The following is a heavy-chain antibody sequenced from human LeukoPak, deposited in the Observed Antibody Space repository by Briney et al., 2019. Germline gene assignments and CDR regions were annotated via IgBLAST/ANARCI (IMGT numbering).Heavy chain of an antibody. CDR1: GGPISSGDYY. CDR2: IYYSGST. CDR3: ASAQLWPPYFDY. V-gene: IGHV4-30-4*02. J-gene: IGHJ4*02. Sequence: SETLSLTCTVSGGPISSGDYYWSWIRQPPGKGLEWIGYIYYSGSTYYNPSLKSRVTISVDTSKNQFSLKLSSVTAADTAVYYCASAQLWPPYFDYWGQGTLVTVSS. D-gene: IGHD5-18*01.